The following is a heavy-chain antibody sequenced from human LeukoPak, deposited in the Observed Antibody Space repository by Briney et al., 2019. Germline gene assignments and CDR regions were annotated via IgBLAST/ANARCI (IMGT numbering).Heavy chain of an antibody. CDR1: GYSYNSYW. CDR3: ARERSSQGYFDF. J-gene: IGHJ4*02. Sequence: GESLKISCKGSGYSYNSYWIGWVRQMPGKGLEWMGIIYPDDSDTRYSPSFQGQVTISADKSISTAYLQWSSLKASDTAMYYCARERSSQGYFDFWGQGTLVTVSS. CDR2: IYPDDSDT. D-gene: IGHD6-6*01. V-gene: IGHV5-51*01.